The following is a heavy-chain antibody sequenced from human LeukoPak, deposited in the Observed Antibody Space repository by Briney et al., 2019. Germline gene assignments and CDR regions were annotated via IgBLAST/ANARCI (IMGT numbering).Heavy chain of an antibody. CDR1: GFTFGSYW. CDR2: IKQDGSEK. D-gene: IGHD4-17*01. Sequence: GGSLRLSCAASGFTFGSYWMSWVRQAPGKGLEWVANIKQDGSEKYYVDSVKGRFTISRDNAKNSLYLQMNSLRAEDTAVYYCARAGGSTVSHSDYWGQGTLVTVSS. V-gene: IGHV3-7*01. J-gene: IGHJ4*02. CDR3: ARAGGSTVSHSDY.